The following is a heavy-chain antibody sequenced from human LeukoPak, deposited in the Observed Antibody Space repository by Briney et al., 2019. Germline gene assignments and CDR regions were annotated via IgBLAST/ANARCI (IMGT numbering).Heavy chain of an antibody. CDR2: ISTSGST. J-gene: IGHJ4*02. CDR1: GGSISSYY. V-gene: IGHV4-4*07. Sequence: NPSETLSLTCTVSGGSISSYYWSWIRQPAGKGLEWIGRISTSGSTNYKSSLKSRVTMSVDTSKNQFSLKLSSVTAADTAVYYCARGRKEGGSRAFDYWGQGTLVTVSS. D-gene: IGHD1-14*01. CDR3: ARGRKEGGSRAFDY.